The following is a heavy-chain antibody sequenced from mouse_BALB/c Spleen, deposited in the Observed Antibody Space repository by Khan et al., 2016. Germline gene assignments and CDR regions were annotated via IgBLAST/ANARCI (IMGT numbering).Heavy chain of an antibody. J-gene: IGHJ3*01. Sequence: VQLQESAAELARPGASVKMSCKASGFTFTNYTIHWIKQRPGQGLEWVGFISPTCGYTEYNPKCKDKTTLTSDNSSTTSYMQLSSLTSEYSSVYYCARDYTYDPCFPYWGQGTLVSVSA. CDR3: ARDYTYDPCFPY. CDR2: ISPTCGYT. D-gene: IGHD2-14*01. CDR1: GFTFTNYT. V-gene: IGHV1-4*02.